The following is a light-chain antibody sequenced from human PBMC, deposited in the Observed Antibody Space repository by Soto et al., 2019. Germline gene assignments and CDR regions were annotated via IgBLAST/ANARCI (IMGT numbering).Light chain of an antibody. V-gene: IGKV1-6*01. Sequence: AIQMTQSPSSLSASVGDRVTISCRASQGIRRDLAWYQQRPGTVPKLLIFAASSLQSGVPSRFSGSGSGTDLTITISSLQPEDFATYGCLQDYNYPRTFGQGTKVDIK. CDR1: QGIRRD. CDR2: AAS. J-gene: IGKJ1*01. CDR3: LQDYNYPRT.